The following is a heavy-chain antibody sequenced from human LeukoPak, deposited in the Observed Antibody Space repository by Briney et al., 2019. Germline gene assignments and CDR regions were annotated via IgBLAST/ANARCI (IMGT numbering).Heavy chain of an antibody. CDR2: TSAYNGNT. CDR3: ARDVSWGSAHDGSGYTLHWLDY. J-gene: IGHJ4*02. D-gene: IGHD3-22*01. Sequence: ASVKVSCKASGYTFTGYYMHWVRQAPGQGLEWMGWTSAYNGNTNYAQNFQDRFTMTTDTSTSTAYMELRSLRSDDTAMYYCARDVSWGSAHDGSGYTLHWLDYWGQGTLVTVTS. V-gene: IGHV1-18*04. CDR1: GYTFTGYY.